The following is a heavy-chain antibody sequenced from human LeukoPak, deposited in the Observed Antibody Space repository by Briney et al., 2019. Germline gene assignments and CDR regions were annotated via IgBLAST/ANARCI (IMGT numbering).Heavy chain of an antibody. D-gene: IGHD5-24*01. CDR3: ARGADDYNYNWFDP. V-gene: IGHV4-59*01. CDR2: IYYSGST. Sequence: SETLSLTCTVSGGSISSYYWSWIRQPPGKGLEWIGYIYYSGSTNYNPSLKSRVTISVDTSKNQFSLKLSSVTAADTAVYYCARGADDYNYNWFDPWGQGTPVTVSS. CDR1: GGSISSYY. J-gene: IGHJ5*02.